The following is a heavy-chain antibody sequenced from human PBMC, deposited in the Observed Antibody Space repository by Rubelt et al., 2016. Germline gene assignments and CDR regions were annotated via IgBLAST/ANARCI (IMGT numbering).Heavy chain of an antibody. J-gene: IGHJ4*02. CDR3: ASPGPRDGYNWDY. CDR1: GFTFSRSH. D-gene: IGHD5-24*01. V-gene: IGHV3-30*04. Sequence: AASGFTFSRSHVHWLRQAPGKGPEWVAFMSYDGGTAYYADSVKGRFTISRDNSRNTLYLQMNSLGVEDTAVYYCASPGPRDGYNWDYWGQGILVTVSS. CDR2: MSYDGGTA.